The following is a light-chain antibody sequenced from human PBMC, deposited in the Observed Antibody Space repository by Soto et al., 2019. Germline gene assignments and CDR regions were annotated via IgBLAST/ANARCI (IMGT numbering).Light chain of an antibody. CDR3: GTWDSSLSAVV. Sequence: QSVLTQPPSVSAAPGQKVTISCSGSSSNIGNNYVSWYQQLPGTAPKLLIYDTNKRPSGIPDRFSGSKSGTSATLGITGLQTGDEADYDCGTWDSSLSAVVFGGGTQLTVL. CDR2: DTN. V-gene: IGLV1-51*01. CDR1: SSNIGNNY. J-gene: IGLJ2*01.